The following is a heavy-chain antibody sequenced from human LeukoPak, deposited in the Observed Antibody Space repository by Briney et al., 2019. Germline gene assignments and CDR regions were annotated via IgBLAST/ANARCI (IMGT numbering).Heavy chain of an antibody. V-gene: IGHV3-23*01. D-gene: IGHD3-9*01. CDR3: AKWGDYDVLTGYYVSDY. CDR2: ITGSGGNT. J-gene: IGHJ4*02. Sequence: GGSLRLPCAASGFTFSNYAMSWVRQAPGKGLEWVSAITGSGGNTYYADSVKGRFTISRDNSKNTVFLQMNSLRAEDTAVYYCAKWGDYDVLTGYYVSDYWGQGTLVTVSS. CDR1: GFTFSNYA.